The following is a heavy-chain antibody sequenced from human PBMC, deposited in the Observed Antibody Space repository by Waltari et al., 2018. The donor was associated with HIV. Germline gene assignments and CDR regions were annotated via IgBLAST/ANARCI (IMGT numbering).Heavy chain of an antibody. CDR1: GYNFTKNA. CDR3: ARDSSSTRSFDS. Sequence: QVQLVQSGSELKKPGASVKVSCQASGYNFTKNAINWVRQAPGQGLEWMGWINANTEIPTYAQGVTVRFVFSFDTSVRTSFLQISSLKAEDTAVFYCARDSSSTRSFDSSVQGALVTVSA. CDR2: INANTEIP. J-gene: IGHJ4*02. V-gene: IGHV7-4-1*02. D-gene: IGHD6-19*01.